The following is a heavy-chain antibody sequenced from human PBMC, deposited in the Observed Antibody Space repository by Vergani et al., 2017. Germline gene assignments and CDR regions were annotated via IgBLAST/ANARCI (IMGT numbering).Heavy chain of an antibody. CDR2: INPNSGGT. Sequence: QVQLVQSGAEVKTPGASVKVSCKAFGYTFTGYYMNWVRQAPGQGLEWMGWINPNSGGTNYAQKFQGMVTMTRDTSISTAYMEMSRRRSDDTAVYYCARPNGNFYGMDDWGQGTTVTVSS. V-gene: IGHV1-2*02. CDR1: GYTFTGYY. J-gene: IGHJ6*02. CDR3: ARPNGNFYGMDD. D-gene: IGHD1-1*01.